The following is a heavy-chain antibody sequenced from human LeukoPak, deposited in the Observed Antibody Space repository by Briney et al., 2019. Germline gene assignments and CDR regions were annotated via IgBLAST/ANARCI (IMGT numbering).Heavy chain of an antibody. D-gene: IGHD2-2*01. CDR1: GYTFTSYD. Sequence: GGSVKVSCTASGYTFTSYDMHWVRQAPGQGLEWMGVINPSGGSTSYAKKFQARVTMTRDTSTSTVYMELSSLRSEDTAVYYCARAYIVVVPAARGNWFDPWGQGTLVTVSS. V-gene: IGHV1-46*03. CDR2: INPSGGST. CDR3: ARAYIVVVPAARGNWFDP. J-gene: IGHJ5*02.